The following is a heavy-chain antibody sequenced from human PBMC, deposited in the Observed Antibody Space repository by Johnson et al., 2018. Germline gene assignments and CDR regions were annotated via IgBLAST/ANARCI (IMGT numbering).Heavy chain of an antibody. D-gene: IGHD6-19*01. CDR3: AKGNGISVADYYYMDV. CDR1: GFTFSSYG. Sequence: QVQLVQSGGGVVQPGRSLRLSCAASGFTFSSYGMHWVRQAPGKGLEWVAVISYDGSNKYYADSVKGRFTISRDNSKNTLYLQMNSLSAEDTAVYYCAKGNGISVADYYYMDVWGKGTTVTVSS. CDR2: ISYDGSNK. J-gene: IGHJ6*03. V-gene: IGHV3-30*18.